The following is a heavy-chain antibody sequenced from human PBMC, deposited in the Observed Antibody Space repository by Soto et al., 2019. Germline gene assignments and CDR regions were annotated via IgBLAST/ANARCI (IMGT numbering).Heavy chain of an antibody. V-gene: IGHV1-18*01. Sequence: GSSVKVSCKASGYTFTSYTVSWVRQAPGQGLEWVGWIGPSSGNTDSARNLQGRVTMTTDTSTSTAYMELRSLRSDDTAVYYCARDSGNCFDYWGQGTLVTVSS. CDR1: GYTFTSYT. CDR3: ARDSGNCFDY. J-gene: IGHJ4*02. CDR2: IGPSSGNT.